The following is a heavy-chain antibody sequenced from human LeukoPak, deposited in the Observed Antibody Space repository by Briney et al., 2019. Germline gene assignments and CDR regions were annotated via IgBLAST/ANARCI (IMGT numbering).Heavy chain of an antibody. CDR3: AKDYSIWSGYYFDF. D-gene: IGHD3-3*01. V-gene: IGHV3-23*01. Sequence: GGSLRLSCTAPGFTFSSFAMSWVRQAPGKGLEWVSGISSSGDTTYYADSVKGRFTISRDNSKKTMYLQMRSLRAEDTAVYYCAKDYSIWSGYYFDFWGQGILVTVSS. CDR2: ISSSGDTT. CDR1: GFTFSSFA. J-gene: IGHJ4*02.